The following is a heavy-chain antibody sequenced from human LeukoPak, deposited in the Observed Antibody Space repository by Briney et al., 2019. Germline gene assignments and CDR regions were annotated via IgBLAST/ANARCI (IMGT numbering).Heavy chain of an antibody. Sequence: GGSLRLSCAASGLTVSSNYMSWVRQAPGQGLEWVSVIYSGGTTYYADSVKGRFTISRDNSKNTLYLQMNSLRAEDTAVYYCARTSHASGTNFDYWGQGTLVTVSS. CDR2: IYSGGTT. CDR1: GLTVSSNY. J-gene: IGHJ4*02. V-gene: IGHV3-53*01. CDR3: ARTSHASGTNFDY. D-gene: IGHD3-10*01.